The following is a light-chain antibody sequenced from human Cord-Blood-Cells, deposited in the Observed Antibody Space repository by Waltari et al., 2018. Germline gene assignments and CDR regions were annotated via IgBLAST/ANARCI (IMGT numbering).Light chain of an antibody. CDR2: DVS. V-gene: IGLV2-14*01. J-gene: IGLJ2*01. Sequence: QSALTQPASVSGSPGQSITISCTGTSSDVGGYKYVSWYQQHPSKSPKLMIYDVSNRPSGVSNRFSGSKSGNTASLTISGLQAEDEADYYCSSYTSSSVVFGGGTKLTVL. CDR1: SSDVGGYKY. CDR3: SSYTSSSVV.